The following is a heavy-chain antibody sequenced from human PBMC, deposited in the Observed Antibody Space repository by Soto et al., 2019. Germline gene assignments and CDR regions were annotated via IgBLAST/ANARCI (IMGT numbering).Heavy chain of an antibody. V-gene: IGHV4-34*01. D-gene: IGHD3-10*01. CDR2: INHSGST. CDR1: GGSFSGYY. J-gene: IGHJ4*02. CDR3: ARGRVTMVRGVIRHYFDY. Sequence: SETLSLTCAVYGGSFSGYYWSWIRQPPGKGLEWIGEINHSGSTNYNPSLKSRVTISVDTSKNQFPLKLSSVTAADTAVYYCARGRVTMVRGVIRHYFDYWGQGTLVTVSS.